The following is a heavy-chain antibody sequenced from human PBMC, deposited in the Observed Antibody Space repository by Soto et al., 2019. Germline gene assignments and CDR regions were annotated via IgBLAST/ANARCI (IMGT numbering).Heavy chain of an antibody. CDR2: IYPGESNT. V-gene: IGHV5-51*01. Sequence: PGESLKISCKGSGDSFTSYRIGWVRQMPGKGLEWMGIIYPGESNTRYSPSFQGQVTISADKSIGTAYLQWSSLKASDTAMYYCVTYSSVYYYYTMDVWGQGTTVTVSS. CDR1: GDSFTSYR. D-gene: IGHD3-22*01. CDR3: VTYSSVYYYYTMDV. J-gene: IGHJ6*02.